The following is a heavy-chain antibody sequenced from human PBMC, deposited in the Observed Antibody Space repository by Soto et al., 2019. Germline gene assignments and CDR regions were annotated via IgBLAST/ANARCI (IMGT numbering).Heavy chain of an antibody. J-gene: IGHJ3*02. V-gene: IGHV1-3*01. Sequence: QVQLVQSGAEVKKPGASVKLSCKASGDRFASRTIHWVRQAPGQRLEWMGWIIAGSGNTRYSEKLQGRLTITTDTSASTTYMELSSLRSEDTAVYDCARLRFCSGDTCYPLDIWGQGTMVIVSS. CDR1: GDRFASRT. CDR2: IIAGSGNT. D-gene: IGHD2-15*01. CDR3: ARLRFCSGDTCYPLDI.